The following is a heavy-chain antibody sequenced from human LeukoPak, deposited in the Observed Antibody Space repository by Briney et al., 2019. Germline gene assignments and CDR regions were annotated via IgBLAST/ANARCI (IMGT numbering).Heavy chain of an antibody. J-gene: IGHJ6*03. CDR2: IYYSGST. CDR1: GGSISNHY. Sequence: PSETLSLTCTVSGGSISNHYWSWLWQPPGKGLEWIGYIYYSGSTNYNPSLKSRVTISVDTSKNQFSLKLSSVTAADTAVYYCARSRYYDILTGYYEYYYYYMDVWGKGPRSPSP. V-gene: IGHV4-59*11. CDR3: ARSRYYDILTGYYEYYYYYMDV. D-gene: IGHD3-9*01.